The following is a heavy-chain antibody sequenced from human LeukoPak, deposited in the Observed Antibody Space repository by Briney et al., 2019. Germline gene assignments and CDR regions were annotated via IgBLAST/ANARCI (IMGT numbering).Heavy chain of an antibody. J-gene: IGHJ6*02. Sequence: ASVKVSCKASGGTFSSYAISWVRQAPGQGLEWMGGIIPIFGTANYAQKFQGRVTITADESTSTAYMGLSSLRSEDTAVYYCARSLIPDYYYGMDVWGQGTTVTVSS. CDR3: ARSLIPDYYYGMDV. CDR1: GGTFSSYA. V-gene: IGHV1-69*13. D-gene: IGHD3-9*01. CDR2: IIPIFGTA.